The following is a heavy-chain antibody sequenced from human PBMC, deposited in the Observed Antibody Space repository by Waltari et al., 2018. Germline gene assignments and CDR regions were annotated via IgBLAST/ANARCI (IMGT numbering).Heavy chain of an antibody. V-gene: IGHV4-34*01. Sequence: QVQLQQWGAGLLKPSETLSLTCAVYGGSFSGYYWSWIRQPPGKGLEWIGEINHSGSTNYNPSLKSRVTISVDTSNNQFSLKLSYVTAADTAVYYCARAKSYVVSSTMIVVGATDYWGQGTLVTVSS. CDR3: ARAKSYVVSSTMIVVGATDY. CDR1: GGSFSGYY. D-gene: IGHD3-22*01. J-gene: IGHJ4*02. CDR2: INHSGST.